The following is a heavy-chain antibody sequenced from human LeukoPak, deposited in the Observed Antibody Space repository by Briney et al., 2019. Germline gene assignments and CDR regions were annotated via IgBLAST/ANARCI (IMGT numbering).Heavy chain of an antibody. CDR3: ARDRGEPLFDY. V-gene: IGHV4-4*07. J-gene: IGHJ4*02. D-gene: IGHD1-14*01. CDR2: IYTSGST. CDR1: GGSISSYY. Sequence: ETLCLACTVSGGSISSYYWSWIWQPAGKGLEWIGRIYTSGSTNYNPSLQSRVTMSVDTSKNQFSLKLSSVTAADTAVYYCARDRGEPLFDYWGQGTLVTVSS.